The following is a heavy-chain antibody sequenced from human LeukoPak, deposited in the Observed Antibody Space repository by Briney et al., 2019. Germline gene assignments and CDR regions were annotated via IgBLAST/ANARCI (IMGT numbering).Heavy chain of an antibody. J-gene: IGHJ1*01. D-gene: IGHD2-21*01. CDR3: ARGRVIRDHFQH. CDR2: ISSSSGYI. V-gene: IGHV3-21*01. CDR1: GFTCSSYS. Sequence: PGGSLRRSCAASGFTCSSYSMNWVRQAPGKGLEWVSSISSSSGYIYYADSVKGRFPVSRDNAKNSLYLQMKSLRAEDTAVYYCARGRVIRDHFQHWGQGTLVTVSS.